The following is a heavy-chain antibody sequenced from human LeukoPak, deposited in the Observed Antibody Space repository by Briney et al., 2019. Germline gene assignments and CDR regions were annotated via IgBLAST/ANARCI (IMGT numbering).Heavy chain of an antibody. CDR2: ISGSSSAI. V-gene: IGHV3-48*02. Sequence: GRSLRPSSAPSGFSASSYDMNWVRQPPGKGLEWVSYISGSSSAIYYADSVKGRFTISRDNAKNSLYLQMDRLRDEDAAVYYCARRFDSWGQGTLVTVSS. J-gene: IGHJ4*02. CDR3: ARRFDS. CDR1: GFSASSYD.